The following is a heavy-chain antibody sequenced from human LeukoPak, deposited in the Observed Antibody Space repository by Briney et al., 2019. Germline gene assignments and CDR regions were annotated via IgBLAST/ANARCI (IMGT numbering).Heavy chain of an antibody. V-gene: IGHV1-2*02. CDR2: IIPNSGGT. D-gene: IGHD3-22*01. Sequence: VASVKVSCKASGYTFTGYYMHWVRQAPGQGLEWMGWIIPNSGGTNYAQKFQGRVTMTRDTSISTAYMELSRLRSDDTAVYYCARDTNYYDSSGYYLFDYWGQGTLVTVSS. J-gene: IGHJ4*02. CDR3: ARDTNYYDSSGYYLFDY. CDR1: GYTFTGYY.